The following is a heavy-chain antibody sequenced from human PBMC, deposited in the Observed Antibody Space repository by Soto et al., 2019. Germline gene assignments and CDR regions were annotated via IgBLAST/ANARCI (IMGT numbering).Heavy chain of an antibody. CDR2: ISSDGDGI. V-gene: IGHV3-23*01. CDR1: GLIFNSSA. CDR3: AVNLSPAL. D-gene: IGHD2-2*01. Sequence: EVQLLESGGGLVQPGGSLRLSCAVSGLIFNSSAMSWVRQAPGKGLEWVSAISSDGDGIYYADSVKGRFAISRDNSRNTLSLQMNSLRAEDTAVYYCAVNLSPALWGQGTLVIVSS. J-gene: IGHJ4*02.